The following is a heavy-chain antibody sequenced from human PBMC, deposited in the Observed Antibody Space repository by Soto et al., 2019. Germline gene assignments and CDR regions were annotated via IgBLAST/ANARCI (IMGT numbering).Heavy chain of an antibody. CDR1: GGSFSGYY. CDR3: ARLLYYYGSGHAFDI. J-gene: IGHJ3*02. Sequence: SETLSLTCAVYGGSFSGYYWSWIRQPPGKGLEWIGEINHSGSTNYNPSLKSRVTISVDTSKNQFSLKLSSVTAADTAVYYCARLLYYYGSGHAFDIWGQGTMVTVSS. CDR2: INHSGST. D-gene: IGHD3-10*01. V-gene: IGHV4-34*01.